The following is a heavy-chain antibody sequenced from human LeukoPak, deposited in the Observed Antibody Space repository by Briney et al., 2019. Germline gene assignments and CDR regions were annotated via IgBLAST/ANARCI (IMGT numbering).Heavy chain of an antibody. V-gene: IGHV3-7*01. D-gene: IGHD4-17*01. CDR2: IKEDGGEK. Sequence: GGSLRLSCAASGFTLSSYWMSWVRQAPGKGLEWVANIKEDGGEKYYVDSVKGRFTISRDNARNSLYLQMNSLRVEDTAVYYCARARSETTVTALIRKKNYYYYYMDVWGKGTTVTVSS. CDR3: ARARSETTVTALIRKKNYYYYYMDV. J-gene: IGHJ6*03. CDR1: GFTLSSYW.